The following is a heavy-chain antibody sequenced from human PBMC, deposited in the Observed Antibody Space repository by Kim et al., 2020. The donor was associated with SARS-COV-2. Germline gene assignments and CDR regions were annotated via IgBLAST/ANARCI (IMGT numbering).Heavy chain of an antibody. CDR1: GFTVSSNY. Sequence: GGSLRLSCAASGFTVSSNYMSWVRQAPGKGLEWVSVIYSGGSTYYADSVKGRFTISRDNSKNTLYLQMNSLRAEDTAVYYCARAHSGSYFWDPPDAFDIWGQGTMVTVSS. V-gene: IGHV3-53*01. CDR3: ARAHSGSYFWDPPDAFDI. CDR2: IYSGGST. J-gene: IGHJ3*02. D-gene: IGHD3-10*01.